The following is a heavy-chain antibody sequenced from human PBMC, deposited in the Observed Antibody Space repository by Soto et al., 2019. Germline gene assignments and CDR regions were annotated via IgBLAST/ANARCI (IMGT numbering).Heavy chain of an antibody. Sequence: QVQLQESGPGLVKPSETLSLTCTVSGGSISSYYWSWIRQPPGKGLEWIGYIYYSGSTNYNPSLKSRVTXXVXTXXNQFSLKLSSVTAADTAVYYCARQRIAAADRSFDYWGQGTLVTVSS. CDR1: GGSISSYY. CDR2: IYYSGST. CDR3: ARQRIAAADRSFDY. V-gene: IGHV4-59*01. D-gene: IGHD6-13*01. J-gene: IGHJ4*02.